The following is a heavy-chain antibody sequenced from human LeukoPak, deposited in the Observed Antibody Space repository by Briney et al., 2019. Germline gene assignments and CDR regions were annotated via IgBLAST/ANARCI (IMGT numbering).Heavy chain of an antibody. Sequence: SETLSLTCAVYGGSFSGYYWSWIRRPPGKGLEWIGEINHSGSTNYNPSLKSRVTISVDTSKNQFSLKLSSVTAADTAVYYCARDCAGTTWGYYDILTARANWFDPWGQGTLVTVSS. J-gene: IGHJ5*02. V-gene: IGHV4-34*01. CDR3: ARDCAGTTWGYYDILTARANWFDP. CDR1: GGSFSGYY. CDR2: INHSGST. D-gene: IGHD3-9*01.